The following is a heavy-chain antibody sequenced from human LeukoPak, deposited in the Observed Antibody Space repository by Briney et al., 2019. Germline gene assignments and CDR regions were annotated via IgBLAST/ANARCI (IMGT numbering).Heavy chain of an antibody. D-gene: IGHD5-24*01. CDR1: GYMFPSHW. CDR3: ARFSHGDSWCFDY. Sequence: GESLKISCKGYGYMFPSHWIAWVRQMPGEGLEWVGIIYPDDSDTRYSPSFRGQVTISVDKSISTTYLQWSSLKASDTAMYYCARFSHGDSWCFDYWGQGTLVTVSS. J-gene: IGHJ4*02. CDR2: IYPDDSDT. V-gene: IGHV5-51*01.